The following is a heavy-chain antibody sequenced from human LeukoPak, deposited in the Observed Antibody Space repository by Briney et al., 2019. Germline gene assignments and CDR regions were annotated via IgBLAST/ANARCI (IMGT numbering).Heavy chain of an antibody. CDR2: IYYSGST. V-gene: IGHV4-39*07. CDR3: AREENLRLRLGEPQGY. CDR1: GGSISSSSYY. D-gene: IGHD3-16*01. Sequence: PSETLSLTCTVSGGSISSSSYYWGWIRQPPGKGLGWIGSIYYSGSTYYNPSLKSRVTISVDTSKNQFSLKLSSVTAADTAVYYCAREENLRLRLGEPQGYWGQGTLVTVSS. J-gene: IGHJ4*02.